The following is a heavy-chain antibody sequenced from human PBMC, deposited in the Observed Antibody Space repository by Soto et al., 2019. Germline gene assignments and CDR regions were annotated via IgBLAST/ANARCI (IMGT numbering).Heavy chain of an antibody. CDR1: GVSFNNNG. V-gene: IGHV1-69*01. D-gene: IGHD3-10*01. CDR2: VSPPFRTS. Sequence: QVQLVQSGAEVKKPGSSVKVYCKTSGVSFNNNGIGWVRQAPGHGLEWMGGVSPPFRTSNYARKFQGRISITADASTGTVNMELSSLTSEDTAQYYCARVLYYGSGTYSSYGMDVWAQGTTVTVSS. CDR3: ARVLYYGSGTYSSYGMDV. J-gene: IGHJ6*02.